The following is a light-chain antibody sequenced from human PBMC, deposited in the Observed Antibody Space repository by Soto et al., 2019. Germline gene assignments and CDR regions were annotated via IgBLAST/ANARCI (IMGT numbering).Light chain of an antibody. Sequence: QSVLTQPPSASGAPGQRVTISCSGSRSNIGSQVVQWFQHIPGTAPKLMIYEVSNRPSGVSNRFSGSKSGNTASLTISGLQAEDEADYYCSSYTSSSTLDVVFGGGTKLTVL. J-gene: IGLJ2*01. V-gene: IGLV2-14*02. CDR2: EVS. CDR3: SSYTSSSTLDVV. CDR1: RSNIGSQV.